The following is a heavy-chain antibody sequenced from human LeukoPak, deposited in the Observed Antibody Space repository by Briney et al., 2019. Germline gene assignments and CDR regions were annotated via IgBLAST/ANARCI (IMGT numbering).Heavy chain of an antibody. D-gene: IGHD2-21*02. CDR1: GGSISSGGYD. V-gene: IGHV4-31*03. CDR3: ARANCGGDCYSNYGMDV. Sequence: SETLSRTCTVSGGSISSGGYDWSWIRQHPGKGLEWIGYIYYSGSTYYNPSLKSRVTISVDTSKNQFSLKLSSVTAADTAVYYCARANCGGDCYSNYGMDVWGQGTTVTVSS. J-gene: IGHJ6*02. CDR2: IYYSGST.